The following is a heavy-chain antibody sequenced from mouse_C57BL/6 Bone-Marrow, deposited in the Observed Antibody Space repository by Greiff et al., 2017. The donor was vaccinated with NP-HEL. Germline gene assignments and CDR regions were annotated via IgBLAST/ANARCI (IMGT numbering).Heavy chain of an antibody. V-gene: IGHV7-3*01. CDR1: GFTFTDYY. CDR2: IRNKANGYTT. J-gene: IGHJ3*01. CDR3: ARYYGSSFAY. D-gene: IGHD1-1*01. Sequence: EVMLVESGGGLVQPGGSLSLSCAASGFTFTDYYMSWVRQPPGKALEWLGFIRNKANGYTTEYSASVKGRFTISRDNSQSILYLQMNARRAEDSATYYCARYYGSSFAYWGQGTLVTVSA.